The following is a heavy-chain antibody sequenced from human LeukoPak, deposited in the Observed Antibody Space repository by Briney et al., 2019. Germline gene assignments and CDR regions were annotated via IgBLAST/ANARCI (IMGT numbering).Heavy chain of an antibody. D-gene: IGHD4-17*01. V-gene: IGHV1-2*02. CDR2: INPNSGGT. J-gene: IGHJ3*02. CDR3: AREAFTTVTSATDAFDI. Sequence: GASVKVSCKASGYTFTDYYMHWVRQAPGQGLEWMGWINPNSGGTNSAQKFQGRVTMTRDTSISTAYMELSRLRSDDTAVYYCAREAFTTVTSATDAFDIWGQGTMVTVSS. CDR1: GYTFTDYY.